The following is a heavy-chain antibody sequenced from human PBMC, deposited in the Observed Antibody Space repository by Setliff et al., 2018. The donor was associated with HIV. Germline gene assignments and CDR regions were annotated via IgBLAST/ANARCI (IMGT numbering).Heavy chain of an antibody. CDR1: GGSISSGSYY. Sequence: PSETLSLTCTVSGGSISSGSYYWSRIRQPAGKGLEWIGHIYTSGSTNYNPSLKSRVTISVDTSKNQFSLKLSSVTAADTAVYYCARGQLDLRAPMFYYMDVWGKGTSVTVSS. V-gene: IGHV4-61*09. CDR2: IYTSGST. D-gene: IGHD3-10*02. J-gene: IGHJ6*03. CDR3: ARGQLDLRAPMFYYMDV.